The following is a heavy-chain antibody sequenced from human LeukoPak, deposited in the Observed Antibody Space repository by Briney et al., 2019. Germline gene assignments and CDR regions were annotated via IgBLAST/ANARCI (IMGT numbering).Heavy chain of an antibody. CDR1: GYTFTSYY. J-gene: IGHJ5*02. Sequence: ASVKVSCKASGYTFTSYYMHWVRQAPGQGLEWMGITNPSGGSTSYAQKFQGRVTMTRDTSTSTVYMELSSLRSEDTAVYYCARSPRDPNWFDPWGQGTLVTVSS. CDR3: ARSPRDPNWFDP. V-gene: IGHV1-46*01. CDR2: TNPSGGST.